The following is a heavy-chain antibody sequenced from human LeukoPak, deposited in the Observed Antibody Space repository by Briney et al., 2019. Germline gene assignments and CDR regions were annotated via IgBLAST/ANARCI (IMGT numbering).Heavy chain of an antibody. Sequence: PGGSLRLSCAASGFAFSTYAMSWVRQAPGKGLEWVSGISATGGSTYSADSVKGRFTISRDNSKNTLTLQMNNLRVEDTALYYCAKRHCRGGTCYSDSYYLDVWGKGTTVTVSS. D-gene: IGHD2-15*01. CDR2: ISATGGST. V-gene: IGHV3-23*01. J-gene: IGHJ6*03. CDR1: GFAFSTYA. CDR3: AKRHCRGGTCYSDSYYLDV.